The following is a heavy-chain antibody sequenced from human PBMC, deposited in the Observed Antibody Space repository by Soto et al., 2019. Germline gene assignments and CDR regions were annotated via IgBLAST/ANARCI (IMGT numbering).Heavy chain of an antibody. J-gene: IGHJ5*02. V-gene: IGHV4-59*01. CDR1: GGSISNYY. Sequence: LSLTCNVSGGSISNYYWTWVRQSPEKGLEWIGYMYYNGNINYNPSLKSRVTISIDTSKNQFSLTLKSVTAAGTAVYYCASGGNWFDPWGQGVLVTVSS. CDR2: MYYNGNI. CDR3: ASGGNWFDP. D-gene: IGHD3-16*01.